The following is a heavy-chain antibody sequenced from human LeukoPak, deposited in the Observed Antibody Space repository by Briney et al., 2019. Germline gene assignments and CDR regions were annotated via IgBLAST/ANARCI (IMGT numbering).Heavy chain of an antibody. Sequence: ASVKVSCKASGYTFTFCDINWVRQATGQGLEWMGWMNPNSGNTGYGQSFQGRITMTRDISIGTAYMELSNLTPEDTAIYYCTRGSSGRGDNWGQGTLVTVSA. CDR2: MNPNSGNT. V-gene: IGHV1-8*01. CDR3: TRGSSGRGDN. D-gene: IGHD6-19*01. J-gene: IGHJ4*02. CDR1: GYTFTFCD.